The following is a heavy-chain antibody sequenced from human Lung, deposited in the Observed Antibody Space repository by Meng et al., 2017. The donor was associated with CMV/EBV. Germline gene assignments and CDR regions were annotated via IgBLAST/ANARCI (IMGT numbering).Heavy chain of an antibody. CDR3: AKGHWGCSSTSCYLDAFDI. J-gene: IGHJ3*02. CDR1: GFTFSSYA. V-gene: IGHV3-23*01. D-gene: IGHD2-2*01. CDR2: ISGSGGST. Sequence: GGSLRLXCAASGFTFSSYAMSWVRQAPGKGLEWVSAISGSGGSTYYADSVKGRFTISRDNSKNTLYLQMNSLRAEDTAVYYCAKGHWGCSSTSCYLDAFDIWGQGXTVTVSS.